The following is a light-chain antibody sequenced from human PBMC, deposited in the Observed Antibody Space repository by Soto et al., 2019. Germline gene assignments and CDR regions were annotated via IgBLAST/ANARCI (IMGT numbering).Light chain of an antibody. CDR1: QSISSSY. CDR2: GAS. Sequence: EIVLTQSPGTLSLSPGERATLSCRASQSISSSYLAWYQQKPGQAPRVLIYGASSRATGIPDRFSGSGSGTDFTLTISRLEPEDFAVYFCQQYGNPPPNAFGQGPKVAIK. CDR3: QQYGNPPPNA. J-gene: IGKJ2*01. V-gene: IGKV3-20*01.